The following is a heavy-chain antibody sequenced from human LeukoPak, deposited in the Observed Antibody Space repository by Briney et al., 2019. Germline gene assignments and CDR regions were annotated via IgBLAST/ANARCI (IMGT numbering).Heavy chain of an antibody. V-gene: IGHV1-46*01. D-gene: IGHD2-8*01. CDR3: AREGADIVLMVYAIHSNWFDP. CDR2: INPSGGST. CDR1: GYTFTSYY. Sequence: ASVKVSCKASGYTFTSYYMHWVRQAPGQGLEWMGIINPSGGSTSYAQKFRGRVTMTRDTSTSTVYMELSSLRSEDTAVYYCAREGADIVLMVYAIHSNWFDPWGQGTLVTVSS. J-gene: IGHJ5*02.